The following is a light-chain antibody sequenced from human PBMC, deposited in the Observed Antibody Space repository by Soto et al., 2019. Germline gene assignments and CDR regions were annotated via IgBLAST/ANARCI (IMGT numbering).Light chain of an antibody. V-gene: IGLV2-14*01. Sequence: QSALTQPASVSGSPGQSITISCAGTSSDVGGYNYVSWYQQHPGKAPKLMIYEVSNRPSGVSNRFSASKSGNTASLTISGLQAEDEADYYCSSYTNSSTWVFGGRTKLTVL. J-gene: IGLJ3*02. CDR3: SSYTNSSTWV. CDR1: SSDVGGYNY. CDR2: EVS.